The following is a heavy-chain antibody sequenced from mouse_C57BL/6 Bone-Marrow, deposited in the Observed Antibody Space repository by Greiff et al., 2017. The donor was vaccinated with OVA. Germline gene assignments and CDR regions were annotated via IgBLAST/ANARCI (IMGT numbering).Heavy chain of an antibody. CDR1: GFSLTSYG. Sequence: VQVVESGPGLVQPSQSLSITCTVSGFSLTSYGVHWVRQSPGKGLEWLGVIWRGGSTDYYAAFIPRLSISTDNSKRQVFFKMKRLRTDDTDIYYWASPVRDGYWYFDVWGTGTTVTVSS. J-gene: IGHJ1*03. CDR3: ASPVRDGYWYFDV. V-gene: IGHV2-2*01. CDR2: IWRGGST. D-gene: IGHD1-1*01.